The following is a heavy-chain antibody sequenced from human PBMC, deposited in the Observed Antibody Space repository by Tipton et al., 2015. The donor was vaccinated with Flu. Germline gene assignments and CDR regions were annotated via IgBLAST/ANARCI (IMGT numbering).Heavy chain of an antibody. CDR1: GFTLSSYE. D-gene: IGHD3-16*02. V-gene: IGHV3-48*03. Sequence: SLRLSCAASGFTLSSYEMNWVRQAPGKGLEWVSYISTSGATHYADSAKGLTISRDNARNSVYLQMNSLRAEDTAVYYCARVTVIAFGRDIVKQNAFDIWGQGTMVTVSS. J-gene: IGHJ3*02. CDR2: ISTSGAT. CDR3: ARVTVIAFGRDIVKQNAFDI.